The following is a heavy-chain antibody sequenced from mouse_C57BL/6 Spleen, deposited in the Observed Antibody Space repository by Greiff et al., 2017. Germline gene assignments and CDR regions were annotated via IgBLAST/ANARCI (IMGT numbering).Heavy chain of an antibody. D-gene: IGHD1-1*01. CDR2: INPSTGGT. V-gene: IGHV1-42*01. Sequence: EVKLQQSGPELVKPGASVKISCKASGYSFTGYYMNWVKQSPEKSLEWIGEINPSTGGTTYNQKFKAKATLTVDKSSSTAYMQLKSLTSEDSAVYYCARYYYGSSRYYYAMDYWGQGTSVTVSS. J-gene: IGHJ4*01. CDR1: GYSFTGYY. CDR3: ARYYYGSSRYYYAMDY.